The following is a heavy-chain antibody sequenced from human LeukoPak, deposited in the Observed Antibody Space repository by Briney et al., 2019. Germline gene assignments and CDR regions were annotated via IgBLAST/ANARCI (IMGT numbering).Heavy chain of an antibody. D-gene: IGHD2-2*01. CDR1: GYTFTSFY. CDR2: INPNSGAT. V-gene: IGHV1-2*02. J-gene: IGHJ4*02. Sequence: ASVKVSCKASGYTFTSFYLHWLRQAPGQGLEWMAWINPNSGATNFAQKFQGRVTMTRDMSISTAYMELRSLRSDDTAVYYCARDPTPHTSLDYWGQGTLVTVSS. CDR3: ARDPTPHTSLDY.